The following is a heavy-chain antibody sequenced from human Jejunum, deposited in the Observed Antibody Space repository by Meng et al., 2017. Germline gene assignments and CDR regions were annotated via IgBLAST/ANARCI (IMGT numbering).Heavy chain of an antibody. Sequence: VACGEDVQEPVSPVKLSCTASGATFSRDAMSWVRQAPGQGLEWMGGIIPIFGPTNYAQKFQGRLTITADESTSTAHMELSGLRSEDTALYYCARGAVMATTYYFEYWGQGSLVTVSS. V-gene: IGHV1-69*01. J-gene: IGHJ4*02. CDR1: GATFSRDA. CDR3: ARGAVMATTYYFEY. CDR2: IIPIFGPT. D-gene: IGHD1-26*01.